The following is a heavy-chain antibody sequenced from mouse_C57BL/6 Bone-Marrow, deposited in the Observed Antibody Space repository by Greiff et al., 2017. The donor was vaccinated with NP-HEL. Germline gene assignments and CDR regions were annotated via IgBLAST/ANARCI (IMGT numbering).Heavy chain of an antibody. CDR2: ISGGGGNN. Sequence: DVKLVESGGGLVKPGGSLKLSCAASGFTFSSYTMSWVRQTPEKRLEWVATISGGGGNNYYPDSVKGRFTISRDNAKNTLYLQMSSLRSEDTALYYCARTYDGYYLFDYWGQGTTLTVSS. D-gene: IGHD2-3*01. V-gene: IGHV5-9*01. CDR3: ARTYDGYYLFDY. CDR1: GFTFSSYT. J-gene: IGHJ2*01.